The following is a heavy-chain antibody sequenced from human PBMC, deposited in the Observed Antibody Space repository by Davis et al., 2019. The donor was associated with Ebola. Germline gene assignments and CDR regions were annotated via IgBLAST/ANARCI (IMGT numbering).Heavy chain of an antibody. J-gene: IGHJ4*02. CDR2: ISSSSTTI. CDR3: ARDITSVVVIPYFDY. CDR1: GFIVSSSY. V-gene: IGHV3-48*04. Sequence: PGGSLRLSCVVSGFIVSSSYMNWVRQAPGKGLEWVSYISSSSTTIHYADSVKGRFTISRDNAKNSLYLQMNSLRAEDTAVYYCARDITSVVVIPYFDYWGQGTLVTVSS. D-gene: IGHD3-22*01.